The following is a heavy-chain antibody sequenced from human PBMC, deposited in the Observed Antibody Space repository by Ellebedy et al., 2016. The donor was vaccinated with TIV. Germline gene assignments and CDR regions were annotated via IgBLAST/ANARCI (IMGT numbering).Heavy chain of an antibody. CDR2: INPKSGVT. Sequence: ASVKVSCXASGYTFTEFSILWVRQAPGQGLEWMGWINPKSGVTDYAQNFQGRVTVTRDTSITTAYMELNGLTSDDTALYYCAARPDLQKNAPFDFWGQGTLVTVSS. CDR1: GYTFTEFS. V-gene: IGHV1-2*02. D-gene: IGHD1-1*01. CDR3: AARPDLQKNAPFDF. J-gene: IGHJ4*02.